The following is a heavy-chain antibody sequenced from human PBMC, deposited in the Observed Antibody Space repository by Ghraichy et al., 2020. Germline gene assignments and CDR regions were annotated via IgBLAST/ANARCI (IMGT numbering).Heavy chain of an antibody. CDR2: ITTDGSTT. CDR1: GFTFNIYW. V-gene: IGHV3-74*01. Sequence: GESMNISCAASGFTFNIYWMHWVRQAPGKGLVWVSLITTDGSTTTYTDSVKGRFTISRDNAKNTLYLQMNNLRAEDTAVYFCARDRHYTMDVWGQGTTVTVSS. J-gene: IGHJ6*02. CDR3: ARDRHYTMDV.